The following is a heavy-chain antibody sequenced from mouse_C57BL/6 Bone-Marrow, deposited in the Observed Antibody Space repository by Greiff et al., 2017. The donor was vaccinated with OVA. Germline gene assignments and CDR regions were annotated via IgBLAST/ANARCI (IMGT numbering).Heavy chain of an antibody. Sequence: QVQLQQSGAELARPGASVKLSCKASGYTFTSYGISWVKQRTGQGLEWIGEIYPRSGNTYYNEKFKGKATLTADKSSSTAYMELRSLTSEDSAVYFGARHYGRSYGWYFDVWGTGTTVTVSS. CDR3: ARHYGRSYGWYFDV. V-gene: IGHV1-81*01. D-gene: IGHD1-1*01. J-gene: IGHJ1*03. CDR1: GYTFTSYG. CDR2: IYPRSGNT.